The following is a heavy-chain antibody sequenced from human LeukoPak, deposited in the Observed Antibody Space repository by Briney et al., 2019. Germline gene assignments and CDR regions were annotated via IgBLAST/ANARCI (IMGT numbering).Heavy chain of an antibody. CDR1: EFKFSGYT. V-gene: IGHV3-48*01. CDR3: ARGTTYYGILTGYVGSFDI. CDR2: ITSSGGTI. Sequence: GDSLRLSCAASEFKFSGYTMNWVRQFPGKGLEWVSPITSSGGTIYYADSVKGRFTLSRDNANNSLYLQMNSLRAEDAAVYYCARGTTYYGILTGYVGSFDIWGQRTLVTVSS. D-gene: IGHD3-9*01. J-gene: IGHJ3*02.